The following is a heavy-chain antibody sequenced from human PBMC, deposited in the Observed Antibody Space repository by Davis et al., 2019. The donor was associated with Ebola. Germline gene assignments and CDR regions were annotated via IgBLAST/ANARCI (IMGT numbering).Heavy chain of an antibody. J-gene: IGHJ6*02. Sequence: ASVKVSCKASGYSFTGYYIHWVRQAPGQGLEWMGWLSPNNADTTLAQRFQGRVTMTRDKSIGTADMELSSLGSDDTAVYFCARASPPEYNVWSRNPHYHYFPMDVWGQGTTVTVSS. CDR2: LSPNNADT. CDR3: ARASPPEYNVWSRNPHYHYFPMDV. V-gene: IGHV1-2*02. D-gene: IGHD3-10*02. CDR1: GYSFTGYY.